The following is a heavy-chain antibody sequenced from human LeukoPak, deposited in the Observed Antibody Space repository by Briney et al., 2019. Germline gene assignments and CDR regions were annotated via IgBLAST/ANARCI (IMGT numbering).Heavy chain of an antibody. V-gene: IGHV4-59*01. CDR1: NGSINSYY. CDR2: IYYNGNT. Sequence: SETLSLTCSVSNGSINSYYWNWIRRPPGKGLEWIGYIYYNGNTNYSPSLKSRVTMSVDTSKNLFSLKVSSVTAADTAVYYCARGRSNYYGMDVWGQGTTVTVSS. CDR3: ARGRSNYYGMDV. D-gene: IGHD1-26*01. J-gene: IGHJ6*02.